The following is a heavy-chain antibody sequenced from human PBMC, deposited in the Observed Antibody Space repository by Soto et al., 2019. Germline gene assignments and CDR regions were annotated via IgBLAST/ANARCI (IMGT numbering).Heavy chain of an antibody. J-gene: IGHJ4*02. Sequence: GGSLRLSXAASGFTFSNYAMSWVRQAPGKGLEWVSAISGGDGTTYYADSVRGRFTISRDDSQNTLYVQMNSLRAEDTALYYCAKDYGDNPFDYWGQGTLVTVSS. D-gene: IGHD4-17*01. CDR3: AKDYGDNPFDY. CDR1: GFTFSNYA. V-gene: IGHV3-23*01. CDR2: ISGGDGTT.